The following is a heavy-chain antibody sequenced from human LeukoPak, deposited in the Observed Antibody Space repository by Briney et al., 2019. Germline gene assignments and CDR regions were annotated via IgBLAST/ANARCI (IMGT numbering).Heavy chain of an antibody. V-gene: IGHV3-33*01. Sequence: GGSLRLSCAAFGFSFSSYGMHWVRQGPGKGLEWVALIWSDGNNKYYADSVQGRFTISRDNSKNTLYLQMNSLRAEDTAVYYCARDRASSWYGMDVWGQGTTVTVSS. CDR2: IWSDGNNK. CDR1: GFSFSSYG. CDR3: ARDRASSWYGMDV. J-gene: IGHJ6*02. D-gene: IGHD6-13*01.